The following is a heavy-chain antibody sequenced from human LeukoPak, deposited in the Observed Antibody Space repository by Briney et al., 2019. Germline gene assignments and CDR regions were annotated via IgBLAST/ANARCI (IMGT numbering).Heavy chain of an antibody. CDR2: IYYSGST. V-gene: IGHV4-59*01. D-gene: IGHD6-19*01. J-gene: IGHJ5*02. Sequence: PSETLSLTCTVSGGSISSYYWSWIRQPPGKGLEWIGYIYYSGSTNYNPSLKSRVTISVDTSKNQFSLKLSSVTAADTAVYYCARDRGQWLLNWFDPWGQETLVTVSS. CDR1: GGSISSYY. CDR3: ARDRGQWLLNWFDP.